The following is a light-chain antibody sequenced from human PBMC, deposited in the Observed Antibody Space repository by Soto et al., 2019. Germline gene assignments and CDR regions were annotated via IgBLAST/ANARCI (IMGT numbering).Light chain of an antibody. CDR3: QQLHSYPIT. V-gene: IGKV1-5*01. J-gene: IGKJ5*01. CDR2: DAS. Sequence: DIQMTQSPSTLSASVVDRVTITCRASQSISYWLAWYQQKPGKAPKLLIYDASSLESGVPSRFRGSESGAVFTLTISSLQPEDFATYYCQQLHSYPITFGQGTRLEI. CDR1: QSISYW.